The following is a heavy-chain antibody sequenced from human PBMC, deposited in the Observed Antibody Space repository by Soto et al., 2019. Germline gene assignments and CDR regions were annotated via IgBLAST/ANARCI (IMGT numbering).Heavy chain of an antibody. J-gene: IGHJ6*02. CDR1: GFTFSSYG. CDR2: ISYDGSNK. Sequence: QVQLVESGGGVVQPGRSLRLSCAASGFTFSSYGMHWVRQAPGKGLEWVAVISYDGSNKYYADSVKGRFTISRDNSKNTLYLQMNSLRAEDTAVYYCAKDQLPSRGPYYYYYGMDVWGQGTTVTVSS. CDR3: AKDQLPSRGPYYYYYGMDV. D-gene: IGHD2-2*01. V-gene: IGHV3-30*18.